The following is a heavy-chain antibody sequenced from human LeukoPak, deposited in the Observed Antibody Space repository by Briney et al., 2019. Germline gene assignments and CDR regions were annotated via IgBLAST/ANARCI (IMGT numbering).Heavy chain of an antibody. D-gene: IGHD3-10*01. Sequence: GGSLRLSCAASGFTFSSYSIHWARQAPGQGLEWVSVIYSGGSTYYADSVKGRFTISRHNSKNTLYLQMNSLRAEDTAVYYCARIAEGVAFDIWGQGTMVTVSS. CDR2: IYSGGST. V-gene: IGHV3-53*04. J-gene: IGHJ3*02. CDR1: GFTFSSYS. CDR3: ARIAEGVAFDI.